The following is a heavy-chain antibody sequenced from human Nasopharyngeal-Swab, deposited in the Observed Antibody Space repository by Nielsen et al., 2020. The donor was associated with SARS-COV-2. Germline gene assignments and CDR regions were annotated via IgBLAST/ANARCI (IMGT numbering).Heavy chain of an antibody. CDR2: IYYSGST. D-gene: IGHD5-12*01. J-gene: IGHJ5*02. CDR3: ASSAVVANINGWFDP. Sequence: RQAPGKGLEWIGYIYYSGSTYYNPSLKSRVTMSVDTSKNQFSLKLSSVTAADTAVYYCASSAVVANINGWFDPWGQGTLVTVSS. V-gene: IGHV4-31*02.